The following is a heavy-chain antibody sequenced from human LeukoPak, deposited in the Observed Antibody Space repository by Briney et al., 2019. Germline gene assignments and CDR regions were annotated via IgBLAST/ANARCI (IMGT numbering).Heavy chain of an antibody. Sequence: SETLSLTCTVSGGSISSYYWSWIRQPAGKGLEWIGRIYTSGSTNYNPSLKSRVTMSVDTSKNQFSLKLSSVTAADTAVYYCARQGYSSSWINWFDPWGQGTLVTVSS. J-gene: IGHJ5*02. CDR2: IYTSGST. V-gene: IGHV4-4*07. CDR1: GGSISSYY. D-gene: IGHD6-13*01. CDR3: ARQGYSSSWINWFDP.